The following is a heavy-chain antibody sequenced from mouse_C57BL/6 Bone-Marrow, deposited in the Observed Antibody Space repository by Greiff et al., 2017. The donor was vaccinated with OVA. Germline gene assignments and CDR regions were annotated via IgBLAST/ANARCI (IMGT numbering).Heavy chain of an antibody. CDR3: ARMLFYGSSYFDY. CDR1: GYTFTSYW. CDR2: IHPNSGST. Sequence: VQLQQPGAELVKPGASVKLSCKASGYTFTSYWMHWVKQRPGQGLEWIGMIHPNSGSTNYNEKFKSKATLTVDKSSSTAYMQLSSLTSEDSAVYYCARMLFYGSSYFDYWGQGTTLTVSS. V-gene: IGHV1-64*01. J-gene: IGHJ2*01. D-gene: IGHD1-1*01.